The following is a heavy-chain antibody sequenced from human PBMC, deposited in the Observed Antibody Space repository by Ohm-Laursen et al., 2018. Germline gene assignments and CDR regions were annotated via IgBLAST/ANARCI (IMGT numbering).Heavy chain of an antibody. Sequence: SLRLSCTASGFTFSSYGMHWVRQAPGKGLEWVAVIWYDGSNKYYADSVKGRFTISRDNSKNTLYLQMNSLRAEDTAVYYCARDGSGWYSSYYYGMDVWGQGTTVTVSS. CDR2: IWYDGSNK. J-gene: IGHJ6*02. CDR1: GFTFSSYG. D-gene: IGHD6-19*01. V-gene: IGHV3-33*01. CDR3: ARDGSGWYSSYYYGMDV.